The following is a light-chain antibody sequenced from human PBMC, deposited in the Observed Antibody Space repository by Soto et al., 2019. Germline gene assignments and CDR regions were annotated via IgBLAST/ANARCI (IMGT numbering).Light chain of an antibody. CDR1: SSDVGGYNY. CDR2: DVS. J-gene: IGLJ1*01. V-gene: IGLV2-14*01. Sequence: QSALTQPASVSGSPGQSITISCTGTSSDVGGYNYVSWYQQHPGKAPKLMIYDVSNRPSGVSNRFSGSKSGNTASLTISGLQAEDEADYYCSSYTSSSPHVFGTGNKVTVL. CDR3: SSYTSSSPHV.